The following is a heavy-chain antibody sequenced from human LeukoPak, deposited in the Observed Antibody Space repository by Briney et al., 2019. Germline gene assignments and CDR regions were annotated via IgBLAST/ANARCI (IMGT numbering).Heavy chain of an antibody. CDR2: INPNSGGT. J-gene: IGHJ6*02. V-gene: IGHV1-2*06. CDR1: GYTFTGYY. D-gene: IGHD1-7*01. Sequence: GASVKVSCKASGYTFTGYYMHWVRQAPGQGLEWMGRINPNSGGTNDAQKFQGRVTMTRDTSISTAYMELSRLRSDDTAVYYCAREQGNRITGTTGSDMDVWGQGTTVTVSS. CDR3: AREQGNRITGTTGSDMDV.